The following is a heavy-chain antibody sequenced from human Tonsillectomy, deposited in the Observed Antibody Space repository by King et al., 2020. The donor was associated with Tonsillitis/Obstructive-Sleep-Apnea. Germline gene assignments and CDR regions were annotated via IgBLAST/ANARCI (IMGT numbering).Heavy chain of an antibody. V-gene: IGHV3-21*01. CDR2: ISFSSNYI. CDR1: GFTFSSYS. D-gene: IGHD2-2*01. Sequence: VQLVESGGGLVKPGGSLRLSCVFSGFTFSSYSMNWVRQAPGKGLEWVSSISFSSNYIYYADSVRGRFTISRDDANNSLYLQMNSLRAEDTAVYYCARGRYSYANYWGQGTLVTVSS. J-gene: IGHJ4*02. CDR3: ARGRYSYANY.